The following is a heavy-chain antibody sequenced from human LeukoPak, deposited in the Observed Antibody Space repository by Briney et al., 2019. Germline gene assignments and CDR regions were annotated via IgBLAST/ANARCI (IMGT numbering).Heavy chain of an antibody. Sequence: SETLSLTCTVSGGSISSYYGSWIRQPPGKGLEGRGYIYYSGSTNYNPSLKGRGTISVDTSKNQFSLKLSSVTLADTAVDYCVRDRPNEYGEKAWFDPWGQGTLVTVSS. CDR2: IYYSGST. CDR3: VRDRPNEYGEKAWFDP. D-gene: IGHD4-17*01. V-gene: IGHV4-59*01. CDR1: GGSISSYY. J-gene: IGHJ5*02.